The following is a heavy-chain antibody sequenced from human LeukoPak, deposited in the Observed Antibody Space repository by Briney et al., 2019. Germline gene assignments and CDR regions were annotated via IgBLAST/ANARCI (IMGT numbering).Heavy chain of an antibody. CDR3: ARHFQNSVAYCGGDCAHLDY. Sequence: SETLSLTCTVSGGSISSYYWSWIRQPPGKGLEWIGYIYYSGSTNYNPSLKSRVTISVDTSKNQFSLKLSSVTAADTAVYYCARHFQNSVAYCGGDCAHLDYWGQGTLVTVSS. CDR1: GGSISSYY. J-gene: IGHJ4*02. CDR2: IYYSGST. V-gene: IGHV4-59*08. D-gene: IGHD2-21*02.